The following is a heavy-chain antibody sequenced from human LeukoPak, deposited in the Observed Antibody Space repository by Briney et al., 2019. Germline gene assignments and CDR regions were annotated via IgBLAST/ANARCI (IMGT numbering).Heavy chain of an antibody. Sequence: GGSLRLSCAVPGSTFSNYEINCVRQAPGKGLEWISYISSSGSTIYYADSVKGRFTISRDNAKNSLYLQMNSLRAEDTAIYYCASRPYGFLGPFDYWGQGTLVTVSS. CDR3: ASRPYGFLGPFDY. CDR2: ISSSGSTI. J-gene: IGHJ4*02. CDR1: GSTFSNYE. V-gene: IGHV3-48*03. D-gene: IGHD3/OR15-3a*01.